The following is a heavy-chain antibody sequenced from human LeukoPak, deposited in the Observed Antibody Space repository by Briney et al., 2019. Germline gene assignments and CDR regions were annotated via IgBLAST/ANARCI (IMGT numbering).Heavy chain of an antibody. J-gene: IGHJ6*03. D-gene: IGHD2-21*01. V-gene: IGHV1-69*05. CDR1: GGTFSSYA. CDR3: ARGRDCGGDCYYYYMDV. Sequence: GASVTVSCKASGGTFSSYAISWVRQAPGQGLEWMGGIIPIFGTANDAQKFQGRVTITTDESTSTAYMELSSLRSEDTAVYYCARGRDCGGDCYYYYMDVWGKGTTVTVSS. CDR2: IIPIFGTA.